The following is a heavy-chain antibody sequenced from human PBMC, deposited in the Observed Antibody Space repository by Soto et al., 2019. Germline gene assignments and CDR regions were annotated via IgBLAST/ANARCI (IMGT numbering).Heavy chain of an antibody. J-gene: IGHJ4*02. CDR1: GFTFSDYY. V-gene: IGHV3-11*01. CDR3: ARESSSWYAYFDY. Sequence: GGSLRLSCAASGFTFSDYYMSWIRQAPGKGLEWVSYISSSGSTIYYADSVKGRFTISRDNAKNSLYLQMNSLRAEDTAVYYCARESSSWYAYFDYWGQGTLVTVSS. CDR2: ISSSGSTI. D-gene: IGHD6-13*01.